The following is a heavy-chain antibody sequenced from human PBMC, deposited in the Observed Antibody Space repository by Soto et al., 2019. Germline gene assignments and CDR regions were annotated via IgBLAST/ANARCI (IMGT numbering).Heavy chain of an antibody. CDR1: GGSISGSSHF. CDR2: IHYSGTT. D-gene: IGHD2-2*01. CDR3: ARHPPSRFEPRRGYYGMDV. Sequence: QLLESGPGLVKPSETLSLICTVSGGSISGSSHFWGWIRQPPGKGLEWIGSIHYSGTTYYNPSLKSRVPISVDTSKNQFSLKLNSVTAADPAVYYCARHPPSRFEPRRGYYGMDVWGQGTTVTVSS. J-gene: IGHJ6*02. V-gene: IGHV4-39*01.